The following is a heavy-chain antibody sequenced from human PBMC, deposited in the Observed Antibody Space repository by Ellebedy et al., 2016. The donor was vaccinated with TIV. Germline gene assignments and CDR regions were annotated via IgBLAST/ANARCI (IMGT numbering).Heavy chain of an antibody. CDR1: GFTFSSYW. D-gene: IGHD2-21*02. J-gene: IGHJ4*02. Sequence: PGGSLRLSCAASGFTFSSYWMTWVRQAPGKGLEWVSGIVGSGAEKYADSVKGRFTISRDNSKRTVDLQMRSVRAEDTAVYFCAKDRTSGDGYWVFDSWGQGTMVSVSS. CDR3: AKDRTSGDGYWVFDS. V-gene: IGHV3-23*01. CDR2: IVGSGA.